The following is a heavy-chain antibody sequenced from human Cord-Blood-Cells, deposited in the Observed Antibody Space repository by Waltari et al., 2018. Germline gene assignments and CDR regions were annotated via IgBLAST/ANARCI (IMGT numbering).Heavy chain of an antibody. CDR3: ARGNDWDPLSPFDY. V-gene: IGHV1-8*01. J-gene: IGHJ4*02. CDR2: MNPNSGNT. D-gene: IGHD3-9*01. CDR1: GYTFTSYE. Sequence: QVQLVQSGAEVKKPGASVKVSCKASGYTFTSYEINWVRPPTGQGLEWMGWMNPNSGNTGYAQKFQGRVTMTRNTSISTAYMELSSLRSEDTAVYYCARGNDWDPLSPFDYWGQGTLVTVSS.